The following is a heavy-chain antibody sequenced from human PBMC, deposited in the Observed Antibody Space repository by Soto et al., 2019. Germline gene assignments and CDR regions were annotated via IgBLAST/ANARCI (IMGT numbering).Heavy chain of an antibody. D-gene: IGHD1-26*01. V-gene: IGHV3-49*03. J-gene: IGHJ4*02. CDR2: IRSKAYGGAT. CDR3: TRSDIVGAQPPDY. Sequence: PVGSLRLSCTASGFTFGDYAMSWFRQAPGKGLEWVGFIRSKAYGGATEYAASVKGRFTISRDDSKSIAYLQMNSLKTEDTAVYYCTRSDIVGAQPPDYWGQGTLVTVSS. CDR1: GFTFGDYA.